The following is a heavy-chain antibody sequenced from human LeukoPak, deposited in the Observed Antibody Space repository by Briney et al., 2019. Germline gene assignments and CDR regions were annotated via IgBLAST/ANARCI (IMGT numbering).Heavy chain of an antibody. J-gene: IGHJ4*02. D-gene: IGHD3-10*01. CDR2: INPNSGGT. CDR1: GYTFTGYY. CDR3: ARASYYGSGSYGVVDY. V-gene: IGHV1-2*02. Sequence: ASVTVSCKASGYTFTGYYMHWVRQAPGQGLEWMGWINPNSGGTNYAQKFQGRVTMTRDTSISTAYMELSRLRSDDTAVYYCARASYYGSGSYGVVDYWGQGTLVTVSS.